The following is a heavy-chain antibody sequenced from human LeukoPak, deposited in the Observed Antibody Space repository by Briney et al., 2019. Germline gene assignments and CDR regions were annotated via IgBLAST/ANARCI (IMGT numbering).Heavy chain of an antibody. Sequence: GASVKVSCKASGYTFSNYGISWMRQAPGQGLEWMGWISTYHGNTNYAQNFQGRVTMTTDTSTTTAYMELRSLRSDDTAVYYCARETYSGSYYFDYWGQGTLVTVSS. CDR3: ARETYSGSYYFDY. CDR1: GYTFSNYG. V-gene: IGHV1-18*01. D-gene: IGHD3-10*01. J-gene: IGHJ4*02. CDR2: ISTYHGNT.